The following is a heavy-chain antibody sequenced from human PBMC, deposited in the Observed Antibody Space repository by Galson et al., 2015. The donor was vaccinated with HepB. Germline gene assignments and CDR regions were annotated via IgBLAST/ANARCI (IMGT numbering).Heavy chain of an antibody. Sequence: SCKASGYTFTSYAMNWVRQAPGQGLEWMGWINTNTGNPTYAQGFTGRFVFSLDTSVSTAYLQISSLKAEDTAVYYCVRDKAEMASYFDYWGQGTLVTVSS. V-gene: IGHV7-4-1*02. CDR3: VRDKAEMASYFDY. CDR1: GYTFTSYA. D-gene: IGHD5-24*01. CDR2: INTNTGNP. J-gene: IGHJ4*02.